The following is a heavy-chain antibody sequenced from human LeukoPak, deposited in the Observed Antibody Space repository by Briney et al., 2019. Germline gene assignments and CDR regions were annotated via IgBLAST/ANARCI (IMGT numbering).Heavy chain of an antibody. D-gene: IGHD3-22*01. V-gene: IGHV3-33*01. J-gene: IGHJ3*02. CDR1: GFTFSSYG. CDR2: IWYDGSNK. Sequence: GGSLRLSCAASGFTFSSYGMHWVRQAPGKGLEWVAVIWYDGSNKYYADSVKGRFTISRDNSKNTLYLQMNSLRAEDTAVYYCARDLGYYYDSSGAFDIWGQGTMVTVSS. CDR3: ARDLGYYYDSSGAFDI.